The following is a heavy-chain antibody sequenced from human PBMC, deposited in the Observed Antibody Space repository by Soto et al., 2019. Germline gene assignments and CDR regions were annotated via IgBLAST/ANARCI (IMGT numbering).Heavy chain of an antibody. CDR1: GGSISSYY. Sequence: SETLSLTCTVSGGSISSYYWSWILQPPGKGLEWIGYIYYSGSTNYNPSLKSRVTISVDTSKNQFSLKLSSVTAADTAVYYCARVGDFWSGYYTPAYGMDVWGQGTTVTVSS. D-gene: IGHD3-3*01. CDR3: ARVGDFWSGYYTPAYGMDV. V-gene: IGHV4-59*01. CDR2: IYYSGST. J-gene: IGHJ6*02.